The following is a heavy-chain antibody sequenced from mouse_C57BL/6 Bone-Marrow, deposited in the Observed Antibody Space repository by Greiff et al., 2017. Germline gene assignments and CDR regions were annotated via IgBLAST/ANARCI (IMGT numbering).Heavy chain of an antibody. J-gene: IGHJ3*01. CDR3: AIYYGYDAAWFAY. D-gene: IGHD2-2*01. CDR2: FHPYNDDT. CDR1: GYTFTTYP. V-gene: IGHV1-47*01. Sequence: QVQLQQSGAELVKPGASVKMSCKASGYTFTTYPIEWMKQNHGKSLEWIGNFHPYNDDTYYNEKFKGKATLTADKSSSTAYMELRSLTSEDSAVYFCAIYYGYDAAWFAYWGQGTLVTVSA.